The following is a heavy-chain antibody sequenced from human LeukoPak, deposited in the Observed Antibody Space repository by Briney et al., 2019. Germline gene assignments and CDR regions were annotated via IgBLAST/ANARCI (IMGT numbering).Heavy chain of an antibody. V-gene: IGHV4-34*01. Sequence: SETLSLTCGVPGTSFSSYDWSWIRQTPGKGLEWIGEVNHSGYTNMNPSLKSRVTISVDTSKNQFSLMLTSVTAADTAVYFCARMTTGHDYWGQGTLVTVSS. CDR3: ARMTTGHDY. CDR1: GTSFSSYD. D-gene: IGHD4-17*01. J-gene: IGHJ4*02. CDR2: VNHSGYT.